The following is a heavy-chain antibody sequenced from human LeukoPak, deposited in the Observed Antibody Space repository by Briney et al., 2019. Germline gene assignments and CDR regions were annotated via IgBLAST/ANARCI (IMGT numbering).Heavy chain of an antibody. CDR3: ARPSTYYNDSSGYSHFDY. CDR1: GYTFTSYY. V-gene: IGHV1-46*01. CDR2: INPSGGST. J-gene: IGHJ4*02. D-gene: IGHD3-22*01. Sequence: GASVKVSCKASGYTFTSYYMHWVRQAPGQGLEWMGIINPSGGSTSYAQKFQGRVTMTRDMSTSTVYMELSSLGSEDTAVYYCARPSTYYNDSSGYSHFDYWGQGTLVTVSS.